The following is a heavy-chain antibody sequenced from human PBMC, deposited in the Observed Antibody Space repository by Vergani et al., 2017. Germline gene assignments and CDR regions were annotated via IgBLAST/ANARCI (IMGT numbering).Heavy chain of an antibody. D-gene: IGHD2/OR15-2a*01. CDR2: ISGPGLST. Sequence: VQLVESGGGVVQPGGSLRLSCAASGFTFSNSAVSWVRQAPGRGLAWVSSISGPGLSTYYADSVKGLFSISRDNSKNTVFLQMHSLRAEDTAIYYCVKEKIDLGSYFFDSWGHGILVTVSS. J-gene: IGHJ4*01. CDR1: GFTFSNSA. CDR3: VKEKIDLGSYFFDS. V-gene: IGHV3-23*04.